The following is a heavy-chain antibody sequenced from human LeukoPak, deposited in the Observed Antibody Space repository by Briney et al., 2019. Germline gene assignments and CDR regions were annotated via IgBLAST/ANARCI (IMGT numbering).Heavy chain of an antibody. Sequence: GGSLRLSCAASGFTVSSNYMSWVRQAPGKGLEWVSVIYSGGSTYYADSVKGRFTISRDNSKNTLYLQMNSLRDEDTAVYYCASGLGYCSSTSCYGYNSGAFDIWGQGTMVTVSS. J-gene: IGHJ3*02. CDR3: ASGLGYCSSTSCYGYNSGAFDI. CDR2: IYSGGST. D-gene: IGHD2-2*01. V-gene: IGHV3-53*01. CDR1: GFTVSSNY.